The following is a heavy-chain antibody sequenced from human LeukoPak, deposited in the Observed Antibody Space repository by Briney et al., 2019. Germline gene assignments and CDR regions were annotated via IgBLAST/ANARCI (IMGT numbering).Heavy chain of an antibody. D-gene: IGHD2-2*01. V-gene: IGHV5-51*01. Sequence: GESLKISCEASGYSFTSHWIGWVRQMPGKGLEWMGIIYPGDSDTRYSPSFQGQVTISADKSISTAYLQWSSLKASDTAMCFCARRGYCDSTGCSAPLDYWGQGTLVAVSS. CDR2: IYPGDSDT. CDR3: ARRGYCDSTGCSAPLDY. J-gene: IGHJ4*02. CDR1: GYSFTSHW.